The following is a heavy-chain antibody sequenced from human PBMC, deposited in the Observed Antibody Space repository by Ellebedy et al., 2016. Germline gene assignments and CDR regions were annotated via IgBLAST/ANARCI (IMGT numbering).Heavy chain of an antibody. CDR1: GFTFSSYA. D-gene: IGHD6-19*01. Sequence: GGSLRLSCAASGFTFSSYAINWVRQAPGKGLEWVSGISGSGAKTYFAESVKGRFTISRDNSKNTLYLQLNGLRAEDTAVYYCAKGNRAVAGDDTFDIWGQGTMVTVSS. CDR3: AKGNRAVAGDDTFDI. J-gene: IGHJ3*02. V-gene: IGHV3-23*01. CDR2: ISGSGAKT.